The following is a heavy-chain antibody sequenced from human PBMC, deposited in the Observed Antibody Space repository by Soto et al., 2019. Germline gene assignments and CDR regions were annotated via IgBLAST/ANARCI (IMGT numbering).Heavy chain of an antibody. V-gene: IGHV1-69*02. Sequence: QVQLVQSGAEVKKPGSSVKVSCKVSGGTFSSYTFTWVRQAPGQGPEWVGRIIPMIGVANYAQKFKGRVTITADKSTSTAYLELSSLRADDTAVYYCARGEGGSGGDSGFDFWGQGTLVTVSS. CDR3: ARGEGGSGGDSGFDF. CDR2: IIPMIGVA. J-gene: IGHJ4*02. CDR1: GGTFSSYT. D-gene: IGHD3-10*01.